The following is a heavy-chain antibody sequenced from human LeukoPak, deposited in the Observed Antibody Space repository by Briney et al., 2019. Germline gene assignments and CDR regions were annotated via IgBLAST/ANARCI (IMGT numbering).Heavy chain of an antibody. D-gene: IGHD3-22*01. J-gene: IGHJ4*02. V-gene: IGHV4-39*07. Sequence: KPSETLSLTCTVSGGSISSSSYYWGWIRQPPGKGLEWIGSIYYSGSTYYNPSLKSRVTISVDTSKNQFSLKLSSVTAADTAVYYCASDVYYYDSSGSFDYWGQGTLVTVSS. CDR1: GGSISSSSYY. CDR3: ASDVYYYDSSGSFDY. CDR2: IYYSGST.